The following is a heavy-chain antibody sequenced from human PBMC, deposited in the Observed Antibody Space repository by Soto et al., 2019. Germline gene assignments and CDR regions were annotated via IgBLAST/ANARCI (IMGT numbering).Heavy chain of an antibody. CDR2: INHSGST. CDR3: ARVGIAVAVYYYYYGMDV. J-gene: IGHJ6*02. V-gene: IGHV4-34*01. D-gene: IGHD6-19*01. CDR1: GGSFSGYY. Sequence: LSLTCAVYGGSFSGYYWSWIRQPPGKGLEWIGEINHSGSTNYNPSLKSRVTISVDTSKNQFSLKLSSVTAADTAVYYCARVGIAVAVYYYYYGMDVWGQGTTVTVSS.